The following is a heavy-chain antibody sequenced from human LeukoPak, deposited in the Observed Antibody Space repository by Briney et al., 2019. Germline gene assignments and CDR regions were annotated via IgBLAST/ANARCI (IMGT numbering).Heavy chain of an antibody. D-gene: IGHD3-10*01. Sequence: SVKVSCKASGGTFSSYAISWVRQAPGQGLEWMGGIIPIFGTANYAQKFQGRVTITADESTSTAYMELSSLRSEDTAVYYCAGRGSGSYLDYYYYMDVWGKGTTVTISS. CDR1: GGTFSSYA. CDR3: AGRGSGSYLDYYYYMDV. V-gene: IGHV1-69*13. CDR2: IIPIFGTA. J-gene: IGHJ6*03.